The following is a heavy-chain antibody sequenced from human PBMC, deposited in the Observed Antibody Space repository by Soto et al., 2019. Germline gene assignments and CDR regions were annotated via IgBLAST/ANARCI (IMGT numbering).Heavy chain of an antibody. V-gene: IGHV4-59*01. J-gene: IGHJ4*02. CDR2: IYYSGST. Sequence: KPSETLSLTCTVSGGSISSYYWSWIRQPPGKGLEWIGYIYYSGSTNYNPSLKSRVTISVDTSKNQFSLKLNSVTAADTAVYYCARRYGGNFDYWGQGTLVTVSS. CDR3: ARRYGGNFDY. CDR1: GGSISSYY. D-gene: IGHD3-16*01.